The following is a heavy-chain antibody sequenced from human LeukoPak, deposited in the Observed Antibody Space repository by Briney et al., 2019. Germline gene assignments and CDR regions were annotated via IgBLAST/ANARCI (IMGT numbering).Heavy chain of an antibody. CDR1: GFTFSSYW. Sequence: SGGSLRLSGAASGFTFSSYWMSWVRQAPGKGLEWVANIKQDGSEKYYVDSVKGRFTISRDNAKNSLYLQMNSLRAEDTAVYYCARERDYKDYYYGMDVWGQGTTVTVSS. D-gene: IGHD3-16*01. J-gene: IGHJ6*02. CDR2: IKQDGSEK. CDR3: ARERDYKDYYYGMDV. V-gene: IGHV3-7*01.